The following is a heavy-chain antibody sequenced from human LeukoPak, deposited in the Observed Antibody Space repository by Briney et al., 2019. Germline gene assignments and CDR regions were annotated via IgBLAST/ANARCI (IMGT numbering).Heavy chain of an antibody. CDR2: ISSSSSTI. CDR1: GFTFSSYS. CDR3: ARDPTGRIQLWFD. V-gene: IGHV3-48*04. J-gene: IGHJ4*02. D-gene: IGHD5-18*01. Sequence: GGSLRLSCAASGFTFSSYSMNWVRQAPGKGLEWVSYISSSSSTIYYADSVKGRFTISRDNTKNSLYLQMNSLRAEDTAVYYCARDPTGRIQLWFDWRQGTLVTVSS.